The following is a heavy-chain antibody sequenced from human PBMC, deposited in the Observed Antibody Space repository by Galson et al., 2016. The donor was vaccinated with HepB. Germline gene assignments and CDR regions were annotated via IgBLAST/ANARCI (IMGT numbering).Heavy chain of an antibody. D-gene: IGHD2-2*01. V-gene: IGHV4-4*02. CDR2: IYHTGTS. CDR3: ARAAIIPGARMVFDP. J-gene: IGHJ5*02. Sequence: SETLSLTCAVSGASISDSNWWTWVRHVPGKGLEWIGEIYHTGTSNNNPFLNSRFTLSVDKSRNQFSLNVTSVTAADTAVYYCARAAIIPGARMVFDPWGQGTLVTVSS. CDR1: GASISDSNW.